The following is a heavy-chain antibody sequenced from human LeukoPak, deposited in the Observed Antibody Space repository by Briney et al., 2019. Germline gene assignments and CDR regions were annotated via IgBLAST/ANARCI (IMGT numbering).Heavy chain of an antibody. CDR1: GGSISSYY. D-gene: IGHD1-26*01. CDR2: IYYSGST. Sequence: PSETLSLTCTVSGGSISSYYWSWIRQPPGKGLEWIGYIYYSGSTNYNPSLTSRVTISVDTSKNQFSLKLSSVTAADTAVYYCASIYSGIYFFDYWGQGTLVSVSS. V-gene: IGHV4-59*01. CDR3: ASIYSGIYFFDY. J-gene: IGHJ4*02.